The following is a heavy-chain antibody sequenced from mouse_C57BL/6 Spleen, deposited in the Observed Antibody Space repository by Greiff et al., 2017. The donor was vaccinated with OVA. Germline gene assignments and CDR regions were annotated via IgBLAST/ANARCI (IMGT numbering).Heavy chain of an antibody. V-gene: IGHV1-19*01. D-gene: IGHD2-4*01. CDR1: GYTFTDYY. J-gene: IGHJ1*03. Sequence: EVKLQQSGPVLVKPGASVKMSCKASGYTFTDYYMNWVKQSHGKSLEWIGAINPYNGGTSYNQKFKGKATLTVEKSSSTAYMELNSLTSEDSAVYYCARRAIYDYDADWYFDVWGTGTTVTVSS. CDR3: ARRAIYDYDADWYFDV. CDR2: INPYNGGT.